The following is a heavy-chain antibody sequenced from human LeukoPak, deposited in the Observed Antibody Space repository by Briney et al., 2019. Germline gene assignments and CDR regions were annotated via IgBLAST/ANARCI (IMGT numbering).Heavy chain of an antibody. D-gene: IGHD3-22*01. CDR2: IYYSGST. J-gene: IGHJ4*02. V-gene: IGHV4-31*03. CDR1: GGSISRGGYY. CDR3: ARATSSGYYHFDY. Sequence: PSETLSLTCTVSGGSISRGGYYWSWIRQHPGKGLEWIGYIYYSGSTYYNPSLKSRVTISVDTSKNQFSLKVSSVTAADTAVYYCARATSSGYYHFDYWGQGTLVTVSS.